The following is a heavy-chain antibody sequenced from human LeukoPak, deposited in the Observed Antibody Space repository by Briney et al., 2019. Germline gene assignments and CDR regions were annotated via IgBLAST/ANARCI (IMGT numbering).Heavy chain of an antibody. CDR2: IWYDGSNK. J-gene: IGHJ4*02. D-gene: IGHD6-13*01. Sequence: PGGSLRLSCAASGFTFSIYGMHWVRQAPGKGLEWVAVIWYDGSNKYYADSVKGRFTISRDNSKNTLYLQMNSLRAEDTAVYYCARTAAAGSSDYWGQGTLVTVSS. V-gene: IGHV3-33*01. CDR1: GFTFSIYG. CDR3: ARTAAAGSSDY.